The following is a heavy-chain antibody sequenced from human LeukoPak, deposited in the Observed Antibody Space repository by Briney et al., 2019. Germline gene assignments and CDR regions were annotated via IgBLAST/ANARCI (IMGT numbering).Heavy chain of an antibody. D-gene: IGHD1-26*01. Sequence: GGSLRLSCAASGFTFSNYWMHWVRQAPGKGLEWVSSISSSSSYIYYADSVKGRFTISRDNAKNSLYLQMNSLRAEDTAVYYCARAGSYPPYYFDYWGQGTLVTVSS. CDR3: ARAGSYPPYYFDY. J-gene: IGHJ4*02. CDR1: GFTFSNYW. CDR2: ISSSSSYI. V-gene: IGHV3-21*01.